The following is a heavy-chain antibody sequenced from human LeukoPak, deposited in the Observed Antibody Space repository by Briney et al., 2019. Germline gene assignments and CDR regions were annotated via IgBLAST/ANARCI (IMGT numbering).Heavy chain of an antibody. V-gene: IGHV3-21*01. CDR1: GFNFNTYT. CDR2: ISSDSSYI. J-gene: IGHJ4*02. CDR3: VRGSYGAYDY. D-gene: IGHD4-17*01. Sequence: GGSLRLSCSASGFNFNTYTMNWVRQAPGKGLEWVSSISSDSSYIYYADAVQGRFTVSRDNAKYSLYLQMNSLRAEDTAVYYCVRGSYGAYDYWGQGSLVTVSS.